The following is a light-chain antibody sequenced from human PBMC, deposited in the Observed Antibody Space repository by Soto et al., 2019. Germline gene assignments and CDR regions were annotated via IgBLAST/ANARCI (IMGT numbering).Light chain of an antibody. CDR3: AAWDESLSGYV. CDR1: SSNIGSNY. Sequence: HSVLTQPPSASGTPGQRVTISCSGSSSNIGSNYVYWYQQLPGTAPKLLIYRNNQRPSGVPDRFSGSKSGASASLAISGLRSEDEADYYCAAWDESLSGYVFGTGTKVTVL. J-gene: IGLJ1*01. CDR2: RNN. V-gene: IGLV1-47*01.